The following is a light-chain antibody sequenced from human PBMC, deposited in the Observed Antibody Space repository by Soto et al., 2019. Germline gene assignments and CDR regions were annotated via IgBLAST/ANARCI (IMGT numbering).Light chain of an antibody. Sequence: DIVMTQSPLSLPVTPGEPASNSCRSSQSLLHSNGYNYLDWYLQKPGQSPQLLIYLGSNRASGVPDRFSGSGSGTDFTLKISRVEAEDVGVYYCMQALQTPTFGQGTKVDIK. J-gene: IGKJ1*01. CDR2: LGS. CDR3: MQALQTPT. V-gene: IGKV2-28*01. CDR1: QSLLHSNGYNY.